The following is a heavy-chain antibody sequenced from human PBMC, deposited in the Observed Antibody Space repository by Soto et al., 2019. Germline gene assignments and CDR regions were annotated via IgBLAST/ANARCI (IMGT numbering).Heavy chain of an antibody. CDR3: ASDGFYGIFGVVTSYYYYGMDV. V-gene: IGHV3-30-3*01. D-gene: IGHD3-3*01. CDR2: ISYDGSNK. CDR1: GFTFSSYA. J-gene: IGHJ6*02. Sequence: QVQLVESGGGVVQPGRSLRLSCAASGFTFSSYAMHWVRQAPGKGLEWVAVISYDGSNKYYADSVKGRFTISRDNSKNTLNLQIHSMRAEDTAVYYCASDGFYGIFGVVTSYYYYGMDVWGQGTTVTVSS.